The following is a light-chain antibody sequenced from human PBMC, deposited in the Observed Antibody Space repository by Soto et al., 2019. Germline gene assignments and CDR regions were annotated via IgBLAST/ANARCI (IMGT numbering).Light chain of an antibody. CDR1: QSISSW. V-gene: IGKV1-5*03. J-gene: IGKJ2*01. CDR3: QQYNSFPYT. CDR2: KAS. Sequence: DIQMTQSHSTLPASVGDRVTITCRASQSISSWLAWYQQKPGKAPKLLIYKASSLESGVSSRFSGSGSGTKFTLTISRLQPDDFGAYYCQQYNSFPYTFGQGTKLEIK.